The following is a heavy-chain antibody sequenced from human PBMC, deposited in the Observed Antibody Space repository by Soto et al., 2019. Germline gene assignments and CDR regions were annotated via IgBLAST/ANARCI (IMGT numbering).Heavy chain of an antibody. CDR2: IWYDGSNK. Sequence: WGSLRLSCAASGFTFSSYGMHWVRQAPGKGLEWIAVIWYDGSNKYYADSVKGRFTISRDNSKNTLYLQINSLRAEDTAVYYCARGFHIVVVTALPDYYYYGMDVWGQGTTVTVSS. D-gene: IGHD2-21*02. CDR3: ARGFHIVVVTALPDYYYYGMDV. V-gene: IGHV3-33*01. J-gene: IGHJ6*02. CDR1: GFTFSSYG.